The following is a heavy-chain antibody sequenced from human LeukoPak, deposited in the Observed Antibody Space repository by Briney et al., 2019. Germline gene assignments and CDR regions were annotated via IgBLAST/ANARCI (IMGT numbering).Heavy chain of an antibody. D-gene: IGHD6-13*01. J-gene: IGHJ4*02. Sequence: GGSLRLSCAASGFTFSNYAMTWVRQAPGKGLEWVSYISSSLSTIYYADSVKGRFTISRDNAKNLLYLQMKSLRAEDTAVYYCARDLGIEAVWGQGTLVTVSS. V-gene: IGHV3-48*01. CDR2: ISSSLSTI. CDR3: ARDLGIEAV. CDR1: GFTFSNYA.